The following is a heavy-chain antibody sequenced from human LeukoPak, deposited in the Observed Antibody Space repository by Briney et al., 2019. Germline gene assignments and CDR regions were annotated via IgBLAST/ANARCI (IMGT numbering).Heavy chain of an antibody. V-gene: IGHV1-46*01. Sequence: GASVKVSCKASGYTFTSNYIHWVRQAPGQGLEWMGMIYPRDGSTSYAQKFQGRVTVTRDTSTSTVHMELSSLRSEDTAVYYCARDLRPERPDAFDIWGQGTMVTDSS. CDR1: GYTFTSNY. J-gene: IGHJ3*02. CDR2: IYPRDGST. CDR3: ARDLRPERPDAFDI. D-gene: IGHD1-1*01.